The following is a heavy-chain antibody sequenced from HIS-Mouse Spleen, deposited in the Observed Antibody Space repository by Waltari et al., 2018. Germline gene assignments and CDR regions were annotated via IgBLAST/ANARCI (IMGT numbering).Heavy chain of an antibody. Sequence: QLQLQESGPGLVKPSETLSLTCTVPGCSISSSSYSWGWIRQPPGTGLEWIGSIDYSGSTYYNPSLKSRVTISVDTSKNQFSLKLSSVTAADTAVYYCAREIPYSSSWYDWYFDLWGRGTLVTVSS. CDR2: IDYSGST. CDR1: GCSISSSSYS. J-gene: IGHJ2*01. V-gene: IGHV4-39*07. D-gene: IGHD6-13*01. CDR3: AREIPYSSSWYDWYFDL.